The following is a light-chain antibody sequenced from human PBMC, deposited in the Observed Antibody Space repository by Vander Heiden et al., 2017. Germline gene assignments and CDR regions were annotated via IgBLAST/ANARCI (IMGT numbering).Light chain of an antibody. Sequence: QSALTHPRPVPGSPGQSVTISCTGPGSDVSGYNNVSGHQKRPDKAPKRWIYNVSTRPSGGPDRFSGSKSGSTASLTISGRHTNDEADYNSGSYASRYTVLFGGGTKLTVL. V-gene: IGLV2-11*01. J-gene: IGLJ2*01. CDR2: NVS. CDR1: GSDVSGYNN. CDR3: GSYASRYTVL.